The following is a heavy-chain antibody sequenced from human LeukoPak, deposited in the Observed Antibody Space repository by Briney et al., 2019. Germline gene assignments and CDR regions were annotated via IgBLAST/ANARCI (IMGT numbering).Heavy chain of an antibody. J-gene: IGHJ4*02. CDR1: GGSISGSY. CDR3: ARQGLWFGEALFDY. D-gene: IGHD3-10*01. V-gene: IGHV4-59*01. Sequence: SETLSLTCTVSGGSISGSYWSWIRQPPGKGLEWIAYMYNSGSTNYNPSLKSRVTISIDTSKNQFSLKLSSLTAADTAIYYCARQGLWFGEALFDYWGQGTLVTVSS. CDR2: MYNSGST.